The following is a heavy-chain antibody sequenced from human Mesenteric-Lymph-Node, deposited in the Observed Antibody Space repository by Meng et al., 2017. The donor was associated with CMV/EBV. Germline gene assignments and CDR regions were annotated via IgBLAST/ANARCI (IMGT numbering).Heavy chain of an antibody. V-gene: IGHV1-46*01. CDR1: GYTFTTYY. D-gene: IGHD6-6*01. CDR3: ARAGIDPRRGNYYGMDV. Sequence: ASVKVSCKASGYTFTTYYIHWVRQAPGQGLEWMGIINPDGGSTIYAQNFQGRITMTSDTSTSTAYMELSSLRSEDTAVYYCARAGIDPRRGNYYGMDVWGRGTTVTVSS. CDR2: INPDGGST. J-gene: IGHJ6*02.